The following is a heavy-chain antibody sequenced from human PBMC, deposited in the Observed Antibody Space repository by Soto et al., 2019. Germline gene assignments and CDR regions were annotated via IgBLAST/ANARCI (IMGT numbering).Heavy chain of an antibody. J-gene: IGHJ4*02. CDR2: IYYSGST. V-gene: IGHV4-59*08. CDR3: ARHNYGSGSTYFDY. CDR1: GGSISSYY. Sequence: PVETLSLTCTVSGGSISSYYWSWIRQPPGKGLEWIGYIYYSGSTNYNPSLKSRVTISVDTSKNQFSLKLNSMTAADTAVYYCARHNYGSGSTYFDYWGQGTLVTVS. D-gene: IGHD3-10*01.